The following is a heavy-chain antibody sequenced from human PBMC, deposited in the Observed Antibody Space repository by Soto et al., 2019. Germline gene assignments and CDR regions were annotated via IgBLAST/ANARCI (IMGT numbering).Heavy chain of an antibody. CDR3: AREKPFDIVVVVAAPRNDAFDI. Sequence: SETLSLTCTVSGGFISSYYWSWIRQPAGKGLEWIGRIYTSGSTNYNPSLKSRVTMSVDTSENQFSLKLSSVTAADTAVYYCAREKPFDIVVVVAAPRNDAFDIWGQGTMVTVSS. V-gene: IGHV4-4*07. D-gene: IGHD2-15*01. J-gene: IGHJ3*02. CDR2: IYTSGST. CDR1: GGFISSYY.